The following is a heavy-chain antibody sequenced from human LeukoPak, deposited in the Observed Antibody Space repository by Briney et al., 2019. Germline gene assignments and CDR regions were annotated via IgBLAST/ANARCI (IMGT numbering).Heavy chain of an antibody. V-gene: IGHV1-8*02. CDR2: MNPISGNT. CDR3: ARDGDQGFCSGGSCPSYFAS. J-gene: IGHJ4*02. CDR1: GYTFTSYY. Sequence: ASVKVSCKASGYTFTSYYMHWVRQAPGQGLEWMGWMNPISGNTGYPQTLQGRLTMTRNTSISTAYMELSSLRSEDTAVYYCARDGDQGFCSGGSCPSYFASWGQGTLVTVSS. D-gene: IGHD2-15*01.